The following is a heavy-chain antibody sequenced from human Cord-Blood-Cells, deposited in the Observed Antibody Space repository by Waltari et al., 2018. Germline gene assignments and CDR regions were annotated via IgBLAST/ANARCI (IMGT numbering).Heavy chain of an antibody. CDR1: GFTFSNAW. V-gene: IGHV3-15*01. CDR3: TTEVYSSSWY. J-gene: IGHJ4*02. D-gene: IGHD6-13*01. Sequence: EVQLVESGGGLVKPGGSLRLSCAASGFTFSNAWMSWVRQAPGKGLEWVGSIKSKTDGGTTDYAAPVKGRFTISRDDSKNTLYLQINSLKTEDTAVYYCTTEVYSSSWYWGQGTLVTVSS. CDR2: IKSKTDGGTT.